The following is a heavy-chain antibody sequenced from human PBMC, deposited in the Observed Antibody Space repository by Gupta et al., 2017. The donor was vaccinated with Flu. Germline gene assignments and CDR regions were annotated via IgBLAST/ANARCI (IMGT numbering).Heavy chain of an antibody. CDR1: GGSITTTIYY. CDR3: AGRRDGYNLGVDY. CDR2: ISHSGDT. Sequence: QLQLQESGPGLVKPSETLSLTCRVSGGSITTTIYYWGCIRQTPGQGLEWIGSISHSGDTFYIPSLKGRATMSLDTSKNQFSLNVNSVTVADTDVYYCAGRRDGYNLGVDYWGQGSLVTVSS. D-gene: IGHD1-1*01. V-gene: IGHV4-39*01. J-gene: IGHJ4*02.